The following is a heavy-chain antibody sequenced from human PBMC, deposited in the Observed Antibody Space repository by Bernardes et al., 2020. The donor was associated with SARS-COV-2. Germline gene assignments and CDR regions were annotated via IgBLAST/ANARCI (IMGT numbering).Heavy chain of an antibody. Sequence: GGSLRLSCAASGFTVSSNYMSWVRQAPGKGLEWVSVIYSGGSTYYADSVKGRFTISRDNSKNTLYLQMNSLRAEDTAVYYCARENRHCTGGVCSVYFDYWGQGTLVTVSS. CDR2: IYSGGST. D-gene: IGHD2-8*02. CDR3: ARENRHCTGGVCSVYFDY. J-gene: IGHJ4*02. V-gene: IGHV3-53*01. CDR1: GFTVSSNY.